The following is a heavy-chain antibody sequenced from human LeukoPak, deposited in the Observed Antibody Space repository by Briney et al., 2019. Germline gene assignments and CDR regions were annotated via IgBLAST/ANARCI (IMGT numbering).Heavy chain of an antibody. Sequence: PSETLSLTCTVSGGSISSPISYWGWIRQPPGKGLEWIATVLHSGATFYSPSLEGRLTISIDTSTNQFSLKMTSMTAADTAVYYCARRIVGVIDAFDYWGQGALVTDSS. D-gene: IGHD1-26*01. CDR3: ARRIVGVIDAFDY. CDR1: GGSISSPISY. V-gene: IGHV4-39*01. J-gene: IGHJ4*02. CDR2: VLHSGAT.